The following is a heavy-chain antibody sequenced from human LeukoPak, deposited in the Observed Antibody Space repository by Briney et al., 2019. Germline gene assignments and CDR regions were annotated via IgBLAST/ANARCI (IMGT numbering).Heavy chain of an antibody. D-gene: IGHD4-17*01. CDR1: GLTFNLAW. Sequence: PGGSFRLSCAASGLTFNLAWINLVRQAPWYGPPWFGRIKNKIDGGTTDYAAPVKGRFTISRDDSKNTVYLQMNSLKSEDTALYYCNTDGDYGDYVDSWGQGTLVTVSS. J-gene: IGHJ4*02. CDR3: NTDGDYGDYVDS. CDR2: IKNKIDGGTT. V-gene: IGHV3-15*07.